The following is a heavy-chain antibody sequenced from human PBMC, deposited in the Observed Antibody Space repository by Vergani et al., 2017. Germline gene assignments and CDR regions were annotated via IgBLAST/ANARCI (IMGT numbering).Heavy chain of an antibody. J-gene: IGHJ6*02. V-gene: IGHV1-69-2*01. CDR1: GSTFTDHY. D-gene: IGHD4-17*01. Sequence: EVQLVQSGAEVKKPGATMPISCPVSGSTFTDHYMHCVKPAPGKGLAWMWLVDPEDVETIYAEKFKGRVTIASDTSTDTAHLELSSLRSADTAVYYGATPQTVTTGGMEVWGQGTTVIVSS. CDR2: VDPEDVET. CDR3: ATPQTVTTGGMEV.